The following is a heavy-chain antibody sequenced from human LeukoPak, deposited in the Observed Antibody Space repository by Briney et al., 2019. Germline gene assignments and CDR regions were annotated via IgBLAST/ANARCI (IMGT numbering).Heavy chain of an antibody. J-gene: IGHJ4*02. D-gene: IGHD2-15*01. CDR1: GDSISSGSYY. Sequence: PSETLSLTCTVSGDSISSGSYYWSWLRQPAGKRLEWIGHIYTSGSPNYDPSLKSRVTISIDTSKNQVSLKLSSVTAADTAVYYCARGGYCSGGSCFFVYWGQGTLVTVSS. CDR3: ARGGYCSGGSCFFVY. CDR2: IYTSGSP. V-gene: IGHV4-61*09.